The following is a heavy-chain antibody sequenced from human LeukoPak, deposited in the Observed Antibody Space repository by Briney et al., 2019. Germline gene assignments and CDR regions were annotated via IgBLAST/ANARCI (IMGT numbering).Heavy chain of an antibody. CDR3: GHIFRYCSGGGCYGIDY. V-gene: IGHV3-53*01. J-gene: IGHJ4*02. D-gene: IGHD2-15*01. CDR2: IYSGGST. Sequence: GGSLRLSCAAAGFTVSSNYMSWVRQAPGKGLEGVSVIYSGGSTYYSDSVKGRFTISRDNSKKTLYLQMNSRRAEHTALYYGGHIFRYCSGGGCYGIDYWGQGTLVTVYS. CDR1: GFTVSSNY.